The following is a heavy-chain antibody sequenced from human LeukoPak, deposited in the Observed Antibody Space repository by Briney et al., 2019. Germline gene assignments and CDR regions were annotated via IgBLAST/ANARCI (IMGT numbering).Heavy chain of an antibody. D-gene: IGHD5-24*01. CDR2: LGTAGDT. CDR3: ARQNTPHGNFDY. Sequence: PGGSLRLSCAASGFTLSNYAMHWVRQPAGEGLEWVSALGTAGDTFYPGSVKGRFTISRDNAKKSLLLQMNSLRAEDTAVYYCARQNTPHGNFDYWGQGTLVTVSS. V-gene: IGHV3-13*01. CDR1: GFTLSNYA. J-gene: IGHJ4*02.